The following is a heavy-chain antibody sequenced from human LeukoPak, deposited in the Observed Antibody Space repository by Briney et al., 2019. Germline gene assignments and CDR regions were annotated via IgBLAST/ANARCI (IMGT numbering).Heavy chain of an antibody. CDR3: ARGSHSGSYPARIDY. D-gene: IGHD1-26*01. V-gene: IGHV1-46*01. CDR2: INPSGGST. Sequence: ASVTVSCKASGYTFTSYYMHWVRQAAGQGLEWMGIINPSGGSTSYAQKFQGRVTMTRDTSTSTVYMELSSLRSEDTAVYYCARGSHSGSYPARIDYWGQGTLVTVSS. CDR1: GYTFTSYY. J-gene: IGHJ4*02.